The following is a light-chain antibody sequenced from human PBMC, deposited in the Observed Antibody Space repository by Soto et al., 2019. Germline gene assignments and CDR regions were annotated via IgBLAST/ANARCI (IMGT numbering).Light chain of an antibody. CDR1: SGDVGGYDY. CDR3: SSYSGSSSLV. Sequence: QSVLTQPAPVSGSPGQSITISCTGTSGDVGGYDYVSWYQQHPGKAPKLMIYDVTNRPSGVSDRFSASKSGNTASLTISGLQAEDEADYYCSSYSGSSSLVFGGGTKVTVL. J-gene: IGLJ2*01. V-gene: IGLV2-14*01. CDR2: DVT.